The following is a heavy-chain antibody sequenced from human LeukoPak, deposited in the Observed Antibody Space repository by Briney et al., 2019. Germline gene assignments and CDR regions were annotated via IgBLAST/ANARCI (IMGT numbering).Heavy chain of an antibody. Sequence: SGPTLVKPTQTLTLTCTFSGFSLSTSGVGVGWIRQPPGKALEWLALIYWNDDKRYSPSLKSRLTITKDTSKNQVVLTVTNMDPVDTATYYCAHRSQVLVGATALYFFDYWGQGALVTVSS. CDR2: IYWNDDK. J-gene: IGHJ4*02. V-gene: IGHV2-5*01. CDR3: AHRSQVLVGATALYFFDY. CDR1: GFSLSTSGVG. D-gene: IGHD1-26*01.